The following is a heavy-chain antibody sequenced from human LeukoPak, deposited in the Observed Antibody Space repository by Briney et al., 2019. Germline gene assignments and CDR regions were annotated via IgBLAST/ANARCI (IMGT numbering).Heavy chain of an antibody. CDR2: IYYSGST. Sequence: SETLSLTCTVSGGSISGYYWTWVRQPPGKGLEWIGYIYYSGSTNYNPSLKSRVTISVDTSKNQFSLRLSSVTAADTAVYYCARFGSRSGSYFGWFDPWGQGTLVTVSS. D-gene: IGHD3-3*01. V-gene: IGHV4-59*01. CDR1: GGSISGYY. J-gene: IGHJ5*02. CDR3: ARFGSRSGSYFGWFDP.